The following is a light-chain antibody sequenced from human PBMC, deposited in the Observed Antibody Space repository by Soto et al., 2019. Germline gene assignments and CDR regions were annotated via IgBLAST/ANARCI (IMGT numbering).Light chain of an antibody. Sequence: DIQMTQSPSSLSASVGDRVTITCRASQSVNKYLNWYQQKPGKAPRLLIYAASTLHSGVPSRFSGSGSGTDFILTISTLQPEDFATYYCQQSYSTPGTFGQGTKVEVK. CDR2: AAS. J-gene: IGKJ1*01. CDR1: QSVNKY. CDR3: QQSYSTPGT. V-gene: IGKV1-39*01.